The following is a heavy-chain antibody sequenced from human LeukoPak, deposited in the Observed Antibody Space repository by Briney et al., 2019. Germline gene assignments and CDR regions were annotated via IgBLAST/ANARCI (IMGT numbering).Heavy chain of an antibody. D-gene: IGHD3-16*01. J-gene: IGHJ3*02. V-gene: IGHV4-59*01. CDR3: ARHHYEQSFDI. CDR2: IYYSGST. Sequence: SETLSLTCTVSGASISFYYWSWIRQPPGKGLEWIGYIYYSGSTNYNPSLKSRVTISVDTSKNQFSLKLSSVTAADTAVYYCARHHYEQSFDIWGQGTMVTVSS. CDR1: GASISFYY.